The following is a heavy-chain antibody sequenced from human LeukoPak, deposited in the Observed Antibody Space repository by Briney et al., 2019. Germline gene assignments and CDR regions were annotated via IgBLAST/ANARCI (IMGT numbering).Heavy chain of an antibody. CDR2: IYYSGST. Sequence: SETLSLTCTVSGGSISSGDYYWSWIRQPPGKGLEWIGYIYYSGSTYYNPSLKSRVTISVDTSKNQFSLKLSSVTAADTAVYCCARDLGTGTISWFDPWGQGTLVTVSS. CDR3: ARDLGTGTISWFDP. J-gene: IGHJ5*02. CDR1: GGSISSGDYY. V-gene: IGHV4-30-4*01. D-gene: IGHD1-1*01.